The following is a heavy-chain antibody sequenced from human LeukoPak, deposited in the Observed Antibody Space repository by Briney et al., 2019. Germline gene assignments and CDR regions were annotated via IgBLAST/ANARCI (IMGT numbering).Heavy chain of an antibody. J-gene: IGHJ4*02. Sequence: GGSLRLSCAASGFTFSSYGMHWVRQAPGKGLEWVAFIRYDGSNKHYADSVKGRFTISRDNSKNTLYLQMNSLRAEDTAVYYCAKNGYSGYDYDYWGQGTLVTVSS. CDR1: GFTFSSYG. CDR3: AKNGYSGYDYDY. V-gene: IGHV3-30*02. CDR2: IRYDGSNK. D-gene: IGHD5-12*01.